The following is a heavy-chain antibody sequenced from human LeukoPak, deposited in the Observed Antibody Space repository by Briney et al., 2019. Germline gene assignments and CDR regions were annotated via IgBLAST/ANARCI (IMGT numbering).Heavy chain of an antibody. CDR3: ARAPTDYGDYSDYFDY. V-gene: IGHV1-69*13. CDR2: IIPIFGTA. D-gene: IGHD4-17*01. CDR1: GYTFTSYG. J-gene: IGHJ4*02. Sequence: SVKVSCKASGYTFTSYGISWVRQAPGQGLEWMGGIIPIFGTANYAQKFQGRVTITADESTSTAYMELSSLRSEDTAVYYCARAPTDYGDYSDYFDYWGQGTLVTVSS.